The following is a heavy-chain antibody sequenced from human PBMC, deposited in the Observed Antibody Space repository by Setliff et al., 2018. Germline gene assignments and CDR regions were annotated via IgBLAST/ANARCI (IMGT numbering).Heavy chain of an antibody. V-gene: IGHV4-61*01. CDR3: ARGGTYRYFDY. CDR2: VHYSGAA. CDR1: GDSISTGTYF. J-gene: IGHJ4*02. Sequence: PSETLSLTCTVSGDSISTGTYFWTWIRQPPGKGLGFIGHVHYSGAANYDSSLKSRVTMSVDTSKNQFSLDLRSVTAADTAVYYCARGGTYRYFDYWGQGALVTVSS.